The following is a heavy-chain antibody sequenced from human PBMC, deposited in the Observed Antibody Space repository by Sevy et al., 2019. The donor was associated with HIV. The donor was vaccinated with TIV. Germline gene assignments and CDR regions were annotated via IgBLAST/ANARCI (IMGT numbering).Heavy chain of an antibody. CDR3: AIHLRLSSSGQKQRVDAFDI. Sequence: SETLSLTCTVSCGSISSSSYYWGWIRQPPGKGLEWFGGIYYSGRTYYNPSLKSRVTISVDTSRNQFSLKLRSVTAADTAVYYCAIHLRLSSSGQKQRVDAFDIWGQGTMVTVSS. V-gene: IGHV4-39*01. D-gene: IGHD6-13*01. CDR1: CGSISSSSYY. CDR2: IYYSGRT. J-gene: IGHJ3*02.